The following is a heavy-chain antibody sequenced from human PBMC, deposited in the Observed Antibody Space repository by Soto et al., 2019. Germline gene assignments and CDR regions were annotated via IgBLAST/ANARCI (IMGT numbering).Heavy chain of an antibody. CDR3: ARNVAHSYYYGMDV. CDR1: GGTISSYS. J-gene: IGHJ6*02. CDR2: IYSGST. Sequence: TLSLRWTVSGGTISSYSWTWISQPPGKGLEWIGYIYSGSTNYNPSLKSRVTISVDTSKNQFSLKLSSVTAADTAVYYCARNVAHSYYYGMDVWGQGTTVTVSS. V-gene: IGHV4-59*01. D-gene: IGHD3-10*02.